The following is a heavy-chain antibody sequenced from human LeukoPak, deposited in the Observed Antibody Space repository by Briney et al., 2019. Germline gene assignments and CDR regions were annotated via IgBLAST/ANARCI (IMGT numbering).Heavy chain of an antibody. J-gene: IGHJ4*02. Sequence: ASVKVSCKASGGTFSSYAISWVRQAPGQGLEWMGRIIPILGIANYAQKFQGRVTITADKSTSTAYMELIGLRSDDTAVYYCARDITYGAFDYWGQGTLVTVSS. V-gene: IGHV1-69*04. CDR3: ARDITYGAFDY. CDR1: GGTFSSYA. CDR2: IIPILGIA. D-gene: IGHD4/OR15-4a*01.